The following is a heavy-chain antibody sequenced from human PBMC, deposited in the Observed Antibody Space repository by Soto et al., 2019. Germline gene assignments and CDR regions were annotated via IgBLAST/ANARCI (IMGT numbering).Heavy chain of an antibody. CDR3: ARAVYYGSGSYYNDPDYFDY. D-gene: IGHD3-10*01. CDR1: GYTFTSYG. CDR2: ISAYNGNT. V-gene: IGHV1-18*01. Sequence: ASVKVSCKASGYTFTSYGISWVRQAPGQGLEWMGWISAYNGNTNYAQKFQGRVTMTTDTSTSTAYMELSRLRSDDTAVYYCARAVYYGSGSYYNDPDYFDYWGQGTLVTVSS. J-gene: IGHJ4*02.